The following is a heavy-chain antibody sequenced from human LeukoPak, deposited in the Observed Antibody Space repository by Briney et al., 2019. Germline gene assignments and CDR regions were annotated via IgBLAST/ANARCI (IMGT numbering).Heavy chain of an antibody. CDR1: GFTFSSYA. Sequence: PGGSLRLSCAASGFTFSSYAMHWVRQAPGKGLEWVAVISYDGGKKYYADSVKGRFTISRDNSKNTLFLQMNSLRAEDTAVYYCASPLRGYYYGSGNYWWGIDYWGQGTLVTVSS. CDR3: ASPLRGYYYGSGNYWWGIDY. D-gene: IGHD3-10*01. V-gene: IGHV3-30-3*01. J-gene: IGHJ4*02. CDR2: ISYDGGKK.